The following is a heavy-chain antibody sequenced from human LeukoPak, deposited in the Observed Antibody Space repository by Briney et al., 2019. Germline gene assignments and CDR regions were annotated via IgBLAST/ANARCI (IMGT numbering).Heavy chain of an antibody. CDR3: AKSLPGYSSSWFYFDY. CDR2: ISWNSGSI. Sequence: GGSLRLSCAASGFTFEDYAMHWVRQAPGKGLEWVSGISWNSGSIGYADSVKGRFTISRDNAKNSLYLQMNSLRAEDTALYYCAKSLPGYSSSWFYFDYWGQGTLVTVSS. D-gene: IGHD6-13*01. V-gene: IGHV3-9*01. CDR1: GFTFEDYA. J-gene: IGHJ4*02.